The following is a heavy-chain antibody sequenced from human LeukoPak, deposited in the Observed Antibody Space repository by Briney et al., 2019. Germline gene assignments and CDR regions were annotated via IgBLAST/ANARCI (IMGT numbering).Heavy chain of an antibody. Sequence: GGSLRLSCAGSGFSFSSYGMHWVRQAPGKGLEWMAFIRSDGSNKYYADSVKGRFTISRDNSKNTLYLQMNSLRAEDTAVYYCAKDRVLRYFDWLFDLDYWGQGTLVTVSS. J-gene: IGHJ4*02. CDR2: IRSDGSNK. D-gene: IGHD3-9*01. CDR1: GFSFSSYG. CDR3: AKDRVLRYFDWLFDLDY. V-gene: IGHV3-30*02.